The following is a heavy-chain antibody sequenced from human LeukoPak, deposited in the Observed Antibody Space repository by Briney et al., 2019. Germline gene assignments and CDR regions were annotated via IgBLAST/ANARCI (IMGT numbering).Heavy chain of an antibody. D-gene: IGHD4-11*01. Sequence: SETLSLTCTVSGGSISSSSYYWGWIRQPPGKGLEWIGSIYSSGSTYYNPSLRSRVTISVDTSKNQFSLKLSSVTAADTAVYYCARQPASPTVSTGYFDYWGQGTLVTVSS. V-gene: IGHV4-39*07. J-gene: IGHJ4*02. CDR2: IYSSGST. CDR1: GGSISSSSYY. CDR3: ARQPASPTVSTGYFDY.